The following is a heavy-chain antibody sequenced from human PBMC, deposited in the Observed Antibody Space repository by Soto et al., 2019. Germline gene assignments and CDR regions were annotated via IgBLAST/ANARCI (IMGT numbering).Heavy chain of an antibody. CDR3: ARDGGAAAGTGGEDY. D-gene: IGHD6-13*01. CDR1: GYTFTSYY. V-gene: IGHV1-46*03. Sequence: QVQLVQSGAEVKKPGASVKVSCKASGYTFTSYYMHSVRQARGQARKWMGIINPDGGSTSYAQKFRGRVTMTRDTSTSTVYMELSSLRSEDTAVYCCARDGGAAAGTGGEDYWGQGTLVTVSS. CDR2: INPDGGST. J-gene: IGHJ4*02.